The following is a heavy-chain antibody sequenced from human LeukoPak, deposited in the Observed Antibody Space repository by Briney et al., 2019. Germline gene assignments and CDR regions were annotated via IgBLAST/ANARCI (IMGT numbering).Heavy chain of an antibody. CDR2: IKSKTDGGTT. CDR3: TTKIYDSSGNYFDY. V-gene: IGHV3-15*01. CDR1: GFTFSNAW. D-gene: IGHD3-22*01. J-gene: IGHJ4*02. Sequence: GGSLRLSCAASGFTFSNAWMSWVRRAPGKGLEWVGRIKSKTDGGTTDYAAPVKGRFTISRDDSKNTLYLQMNSLKTEDTAVYYCTTKIYDSSGNYFDYWGQGTLVTVSS.